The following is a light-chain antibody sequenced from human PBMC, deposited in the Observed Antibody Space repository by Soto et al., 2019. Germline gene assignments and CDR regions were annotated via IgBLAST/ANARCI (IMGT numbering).Light chain of an antibody. Sequence: EIVLTQSPGTLSLSPGERATLSCRASQSVSNNYLAWYQQKPGQAPRLLIYGASNRATGIPDRFSGSVSGTDFTLTISSLEPEDFAVYYCKQYGSSGTFGQGTKVEIK. CDR1: QSVSNNY. J-gene: IGKJ1*01. CDR3: KQYGSSGT. CDR2: GAS. V-gene: IGKV3-20*01.